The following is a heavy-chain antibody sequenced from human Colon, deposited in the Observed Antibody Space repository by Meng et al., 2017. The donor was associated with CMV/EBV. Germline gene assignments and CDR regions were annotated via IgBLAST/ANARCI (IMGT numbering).Heavy chain of an antibody. V-gene: IGHV1-18*03. D-gene: IGHD4-11*01. Sequence: ASVKVSCKASGYTFNHYGINWVRQAPGQGLEWMGWISAFNGKTYYAQNFQDRLTLTTDTTTTTAYMELRSLTSDDVALYYCARGYDYTNYVPIDYWGRGTLVTVSS. CDR1: GYTFNHYG. CDR3: ARGYDYTNYVPIDY. CDR2: ISAFNGKT. J-gene: IGHJ4*02.